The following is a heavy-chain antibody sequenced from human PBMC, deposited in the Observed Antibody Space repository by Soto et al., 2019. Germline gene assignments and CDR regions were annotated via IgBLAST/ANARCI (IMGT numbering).Heavy chain of an antibody. J-gene: IGHJ4*02. V-gene: IGHV4-30-2*01. CDR2: MYHIGST. Sequence: QLQLQESGSGLVKPSQTLSLTCAVSGGSISSGGYSWSWIRQPPGKGLEWIGYMYHIGSTYYNPSLKSRVTISIDRSKNQFSLKLSSVTAADTAVYYCAIVPDYWGQGILVTVSS. CDR3: AIVPDY. D-gene: IGHD2-2*01. CDR1: GGSISSGGYS.